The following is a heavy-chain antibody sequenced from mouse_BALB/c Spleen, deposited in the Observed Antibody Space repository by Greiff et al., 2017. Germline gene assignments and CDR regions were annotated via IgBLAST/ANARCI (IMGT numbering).Heavy chain of an antibody. J-gene: IGHJ2*01. CDR3: NAGGYDRDD. Sequence: EVKLMESGAELVRSGASVKLSCTASGFNIKDYYMHWVKQRPEQGLEWIGWIDPENGDTEYAPKFQGKATMTADTSSNKAYLQLSSLTSEDTAVYYCNAGGYDRDDWGQGTTLTVSS. D-gene: IGHD2-2*01. CDR2: IDPENGDT. CDR1: GFNIKDYY. V-gene: IGHV14-4*02.